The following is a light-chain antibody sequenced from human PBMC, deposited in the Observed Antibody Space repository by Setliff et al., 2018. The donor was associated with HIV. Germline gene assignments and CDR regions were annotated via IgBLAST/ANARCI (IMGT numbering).Light chain of an antibody. CDR2: EVT. V-gene: IGLV2-8*01. J-gene: IGLJ2*01. CDR1: SSDVGGYNY. Sequence: QSALTQPPSASGSPGQSVTISCTGTSSDVGGYNYVPWYQHHPGKAPKLIIYEVTKRRSGVPDRFSGSKSGNTASLTVSGLQAEDEADYYCSSYAGSNNLGVFGGGTKVTVL. CDR3: SSYAGSNNLGV.